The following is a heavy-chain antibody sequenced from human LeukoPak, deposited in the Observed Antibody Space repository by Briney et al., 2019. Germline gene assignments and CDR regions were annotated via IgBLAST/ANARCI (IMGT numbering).Heavy chain of an antibody. CDR3: ARRSFYYDSSGYYGA. CDR2: INHSGST. V-gene: IGHV4-34*01. CDR1: GGSFSGYY. Sequence: SETLSLTCAVYGGSFSGYYWSWIRQPPGKGLEWIGEINHSGSTNYNPSLKSRVTISVDTSKNQFSLKLSSVTAADTAVYYCARRSFYYDSSGYYGAWGQGILVTVSS. J-gene: IGHJ4*02. D-gene: IGHD3-22*01.